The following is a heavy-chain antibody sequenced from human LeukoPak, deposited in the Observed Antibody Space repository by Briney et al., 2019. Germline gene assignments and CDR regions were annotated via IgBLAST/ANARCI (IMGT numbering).Heavy chain of an antibody. CDR3: ARTNSGGFDP. V-gene: IGHV3-74*01. J-gene: IGHJ5*02. Sequence: GGSLRLSCAASGFTFSSYAMSWVRQAPGKGLVWVSLINSDGSSTNYADSVKGRFTISRDNAKNTVYLQMNSLRAEDTAVYYCARTNSGGFDPWGQGTLVTVSS. CDR2: INSDGSST. D-gene: IGHD2-21*01. CDR1: GFTFSSYA.